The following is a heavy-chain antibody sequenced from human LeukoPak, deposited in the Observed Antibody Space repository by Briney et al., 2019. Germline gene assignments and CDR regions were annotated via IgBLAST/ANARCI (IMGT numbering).Heavy chain of an antibody. D-gene: IGHD1-1*01. CDR1: GGSISRSRYY. CDR3: ARTHIRLPLAVFDC. J-gene: IGHJ4*02. CDR2: IYYSGIT. V-gene: IGHV4-39*01. Sequence: PSETLSLTCTVSGGSISRSRYYWGWLRQPPGKGLEWIGTIYYSGITYYNPSLKRRVTISVDTSKNLFSLKVSSVAAAETAVYYCARTHIRLPLAVFDCRRQGTL.